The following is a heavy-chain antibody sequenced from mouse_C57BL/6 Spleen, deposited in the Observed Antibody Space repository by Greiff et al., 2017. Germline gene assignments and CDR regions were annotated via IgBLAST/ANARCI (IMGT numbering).Heavy chain of an antibody. CDR3: ARWGYYGSSPFAMEY. CDR1: GYNFTGYW. D-gene: IGHD1-1*01. Sequence: VQLVESGAELMKPGASVKLSCTATGYNFTGYWIEWVKQRPGHGLEWIGGILPGSGSTKYNEKFKGKATFTADTSSNTAYMQLSSLTTEDSAIYYCARWGYYGSSPFAMEYRGQGTSVTVAS. J-gene: IGHJ4*01. CDR2: ILPGSGST. V-gene: IGHV1-9*01.